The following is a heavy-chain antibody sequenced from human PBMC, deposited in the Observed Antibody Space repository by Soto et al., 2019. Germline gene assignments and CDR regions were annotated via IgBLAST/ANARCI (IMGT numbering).Heavy chain of an antibody. V-gene: IGHV3-23*01. D-gene: IGHD3-10*01. Sequence: GGSLRLSCVASGFTFGSRAMSWVRQAPGEGLEWVSTITDTGGDSKSADSVRGRFAISRDNSRNTLYLQMSSLRAEDSAVYYCASGSKDSYPGSRIFDFWGRGTLVTVSS. CDR2: ITDTGGDS. CDR3: ASGSKDSYPGSRIFDF. J-gene: IGHJ4*01. CDR1: GFTFGSRA.